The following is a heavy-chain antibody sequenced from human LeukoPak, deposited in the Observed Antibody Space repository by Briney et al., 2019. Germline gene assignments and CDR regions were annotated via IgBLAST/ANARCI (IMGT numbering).Heavy chain of an antibody. D-gene: IGHD3-22*01. CDR2: INANDGGT. CDR1: GYSFTDNY. J-gene: IGHJ4*02. Sequence: GASVKVSCKASGYSFTDNYIHWVRQAPGQGLEWMGSINANDGGTNYAHKFHDRVAMTRDTAIRTAYMELSSLTSDDSAVYFCARDQRQQNYYKSIGYMDYWGQGALVTVSS. CDR3: ARDQRQQNYYKSIGYMDY. V-gene: IGHV1-2*02.